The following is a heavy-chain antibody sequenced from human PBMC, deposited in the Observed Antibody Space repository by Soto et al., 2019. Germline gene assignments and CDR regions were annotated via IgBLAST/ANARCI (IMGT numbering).Heavy chain of an antibody. CDR2: IHPGDSDS. V-gene: IGHV5-51*01. CDR1: GYSFNNNW. CDR3: ARRDSSGFPDY. Sequence: GESLKISCKGSGYSFNNNWIGWVRQMPGKGLEWMGIIHPGDSDSRYSPSFQGQVTMSVDKSINTAYPQWSSLKASDTAMYYCARRDSSGFPDYWGQGTLVTVSS. J-gene: IGHJ4*02. D-gene: IGHD3-22*01.